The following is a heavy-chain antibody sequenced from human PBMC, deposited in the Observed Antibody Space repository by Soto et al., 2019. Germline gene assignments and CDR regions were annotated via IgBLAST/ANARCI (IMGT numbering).Heavy chain of an antibody. V-gene: IGHV1-18*01. J-gene: IGHJ5*02. CDR1: GYTFTSYG. D-gene: IGHD3-22*01. Sequence: ASVKVSCKASGYTFTSYGISWVRQAPGQGLEWMGWISAYNGNTNYAQKLQGRVTMTTDTSTSTAYMELRSLRSDDTAVYYCARASYYDSSGSFLAWGQGTLVTVSS. CDR2: ISAYNGNT. CDR3: ARASYYDSSGSFLA.